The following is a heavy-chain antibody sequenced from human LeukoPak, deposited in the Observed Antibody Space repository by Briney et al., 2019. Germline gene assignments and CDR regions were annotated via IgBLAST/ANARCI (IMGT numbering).Heavy chain of an antibody. CDR3: ARGGSGSFLDY. Sequence: KPGGSLRLSCAASGFTFSSYTMSWIRQPPGKGLEWIGEINHSGSTNYNPSLKSRVTISVDTSKNQFSLKLSSVTAADTAVYYCARGGSGSFLDYWGQGTLVTVSS. CDR2: INHSGST. CDR1: GFTFSSYT. V-gene: IGHV4-34*01. J-gene: IGHJ4*02. D-gene: IGHD3-10*01.